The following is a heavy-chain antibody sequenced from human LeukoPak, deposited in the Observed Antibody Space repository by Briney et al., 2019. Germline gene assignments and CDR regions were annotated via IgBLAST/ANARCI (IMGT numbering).Heavy chain of an antibody. CDR3: ARHSDYGSGSYYSY. V-gene: IGHV5-51*01. J-gene: IGHJ4*02. CDR1: GFSFTRSW. Sequence: GESLKISCKGSGFSFTRSWIGWVRQMPGKGLEWMGMVYPIDSDSRYSPSFQGQVTISADKSIGTAYLQWSSLKASDTAMYYCARHSDYGSGSYYSYWGQGTLVTVSS. CDR2: VYPIDSDS. D-gene: IGHD3-10*01.